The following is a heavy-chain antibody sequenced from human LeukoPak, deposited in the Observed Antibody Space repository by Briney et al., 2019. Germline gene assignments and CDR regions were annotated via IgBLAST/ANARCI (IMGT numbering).Heavy chain of an antibody. J-gene: IGHJ4*02. CDR1: GLTFGSYA. D-gene: IGHD6-13*01. V-gene: IGHV3-23*01. Sequence: GGSLRLSRAPFGLTFGSYAVSWVRQAPGKGLEGVSSITGSGGETYFADSVRGRFTISRDNSKNTVYLQMNSLRVEDTAVYYCAKGRNTYSTDCYVDSWGQGTLVTVSS. CDR3: AKGRNTYSTDCYVDS. CDR2: ITGSGGET.